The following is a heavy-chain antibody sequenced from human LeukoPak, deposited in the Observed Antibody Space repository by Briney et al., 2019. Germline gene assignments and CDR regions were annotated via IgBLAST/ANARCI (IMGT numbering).Heavy chain of an antibody. J-gene: IGHJ4*02. CDR1: GFTCCIYE. Sequence: GGSLRLSCSGYGFTCCIYELMWHRQAQGQEREGSSYISTGGTTTDYAYSVKGRITIYRDYSKNILSLHMHSLRAEAAALYYCAKGMMYGSSSAYYFDYWGQGTMVTVSS. CDR3: AKGMMYGSSSAYYFDY. D-gene: IGHD6-6*01. V-gene: IGHV3-48*03. CDR2: ISTGGTTT.